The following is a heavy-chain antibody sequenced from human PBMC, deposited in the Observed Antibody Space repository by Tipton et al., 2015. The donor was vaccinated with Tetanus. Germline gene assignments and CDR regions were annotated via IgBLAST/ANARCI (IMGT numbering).Heavy chain of an antibody. CDR3: ANGGEEWLLAY. CDR1: GFTFSGYW. CDR2: ISSDRSST. J-gene: IGHJ4*02. V-gene: IGHV3-74*01. Sequence: SLRLSCAASGFTFSGYWMHWVRQAPGKGLVWVSRISSDRSSTNYADSVKGRFTISRDTATNTLYLQMNSLRAEDTAVYYCANGGEEWLLAYWGQGTLVTVSS. D-gene: IGHD3-3*01.